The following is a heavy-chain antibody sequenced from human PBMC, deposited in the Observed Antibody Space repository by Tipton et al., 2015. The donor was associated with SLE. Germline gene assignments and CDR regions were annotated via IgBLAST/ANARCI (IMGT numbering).Heavy chain of an antibody. V-gene: IGHV1-2*02. CDR3: ARDNYGIFDY. CDR1: GYAFPDLY. Sequence: QSGAEVKKPGASVKVSCKTSGYAFPDLYIHWVRQAPGQGLEWMGWIDPRSGDTVRAQKFQGRISMTRDTSISTVYMDLSSLRSDDTAVYYCARDNYGIFDYWGQGALVTVSS. CDR2: IDPRSGDT. D-gene: IGHD3-16*01. J-gene: IGHJ4*02.